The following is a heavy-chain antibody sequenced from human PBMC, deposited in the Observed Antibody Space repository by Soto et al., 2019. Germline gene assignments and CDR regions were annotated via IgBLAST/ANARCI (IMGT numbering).Heavy chain of an antibody. D-gene: IGHD3-22*01. CDR2: LNPRGGST. CDR3: ARDPRYDSTGYSLDY. J-gene: IGHJ4*02. Sequence: QVQLVQSGAEVKEPGASVEVSCKAFGYTFTNYYIHWVRQAPGQGLEWLGILNPRGGSTTYALKCQARVTMXXDXSXXTVYMDLSGLRSEDTAVYYCARDPRYDSTGYSLDYWGQGTLVTVSS. V-gene: IGHV1-46*01. CDR1: GYTFTNYY.